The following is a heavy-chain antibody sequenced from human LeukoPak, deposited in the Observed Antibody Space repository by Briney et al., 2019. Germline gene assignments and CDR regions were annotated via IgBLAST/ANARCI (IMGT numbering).Heavy chain of an antibody. V-gene: IGHV3-30*04. J-gene: IGHJ4*02. CDR3: ATPEKQWHIFDY. CDR2: ISFDGSNK. CDR1: GFTFSSYA. Sequence: GRSLRLSCAASGFTFSSYAMHWVRQAPGKGLEWVAVISFDGSNKYYADSVKGRFTISRDNSKNTLYLQMISLRAEDTAVYYCATPEKQWHIFDYWGQGTLVTVSS. D-gene: IGHD6-19*01.